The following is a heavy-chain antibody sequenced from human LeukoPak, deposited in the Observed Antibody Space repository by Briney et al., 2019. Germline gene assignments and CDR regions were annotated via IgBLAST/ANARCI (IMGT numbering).Heavy chain of an antibody. D-gene: IGHD5-18*01. CDR3: ARGYSYGNFDY. V-gene: IGHV5-51*01. J-gene: IGHJ4*02. CDR2: IYPGDSDT. Sequence: GEPLKISCKGSGYSLTSYWIGWVRPMPGKGLEWMGIIYPGDSDTRYSPSFQGQVTISADKSISTAYLQWSSLKASDTAIYFCARGYSYGNFDYWGQGTLVTVSS. CDR1: GYSLTSYW.